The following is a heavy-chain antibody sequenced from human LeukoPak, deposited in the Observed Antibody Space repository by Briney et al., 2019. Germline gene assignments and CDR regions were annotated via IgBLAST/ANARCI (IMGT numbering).Heavy chain of an antibody. Sequence: GGSLRLSCAASGFTVSSYGMHWVRRAPGKGLEWVAVIWYDGSNKYYADSVKGRFTISRDNSKNTLYLQMNSLRAEDTAVYYWPWAAYDIVVVPAAPHFDYWGQGTLVTVSS. CDR3: PWAAYDIVVVPAAPHFDY. D-gene: IGHD2-2*01. CDR2: IWYDGSNK. J-gene: IGHJ4*02. V-gene: IGHV3-33*01. CDR1: GFTVSSYG.